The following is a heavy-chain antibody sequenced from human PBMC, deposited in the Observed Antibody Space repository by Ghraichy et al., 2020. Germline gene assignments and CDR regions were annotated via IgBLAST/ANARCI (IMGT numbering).Heavy chain of an antibody. V-gene: IGHV3-48*02. CDR1: GFTFSSYS. Sequence: LSLTCAASGFTFSSYSMNWVRQAPGKGLEWVSYISSSSSTIYYADSVKGRFTISRDNAKNSLYLQMNSLRDEDTAVYYCARDYNYYGSGSYYDFDYWGQGTLVTVSS. J-gene: IGHJ4*02. D-gene: IGHD3-10*01. CDR2: ISSSSSTI. CDR3: ARDYNYYGSGSYYDFDY.